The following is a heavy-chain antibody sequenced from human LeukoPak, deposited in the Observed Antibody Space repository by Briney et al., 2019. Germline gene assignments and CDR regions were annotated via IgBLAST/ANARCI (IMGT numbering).Heavy chain of an antibody. CDR1: GFTFSSYW. CDR2: IKQDGSEK. V-gene: IGHV3-7*01. Sequence: GGSLRLSCAASGFTFSSYWMSWVRQAPGKGLEWVANIKQDGSEKYYVDSVKGRFTISRDNAKNSLYLQMNSLRAEDTAVYYCAKDIREYYYGTRGGLGYWGQGTLVTVSS. D-gene: IGHD3-10*01. J-gene: IGHJ4*02. CDR3: AKDIREYYYGTRGGLGY.